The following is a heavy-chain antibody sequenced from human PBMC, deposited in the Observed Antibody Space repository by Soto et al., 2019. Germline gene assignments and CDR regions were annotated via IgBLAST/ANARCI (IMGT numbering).Heavy chain of an antibody. Sequence: GRSLRLSCSASGFTFILYAMCCFRQAPGNGLEWVSAISGSGISTDYADSVKGRFTISRDNSKNTLYLQMNSLRAEDTAVYYCAKAHSHYDFWSGSADAFDIWGQGTIVTVSS. CDR2: ISGSGIST. D-gene: IGHD3-3*01. V-gene: IGHV3-23*01. CDR3: AKAHSHYDFWSGSADAFDI. J-gene: IGHJ3*02. CDR1: GFTFILYA.